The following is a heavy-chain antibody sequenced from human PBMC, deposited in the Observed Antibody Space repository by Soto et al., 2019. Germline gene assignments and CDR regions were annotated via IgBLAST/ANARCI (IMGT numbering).Heavy chain of an antibody. CDR3: ARDPWAADY. Sequence: EVQLVESGGGMVQPGGSLRLSCAASGFTVSTKYMSWVRQAPGKGLEWVSVIYSGGSTFYADSVRGRFTISRDNSKNTEKLQMNSLRAEDTAVYYCARDPWAADYWGQGTLVTLSS. J-gene: IGHJ4*01. V-gene: IGHV3-66*01. CDR2: IYSGGST. CDR1: GFTVSTKY. D-gene: IGHD3-16*01.